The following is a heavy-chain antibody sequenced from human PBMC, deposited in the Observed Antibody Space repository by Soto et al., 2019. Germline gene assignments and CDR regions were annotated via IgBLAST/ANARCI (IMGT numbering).Heavy chain of an antibody. D-gene: IGHD3-3*01. CDR1: GYTFTSYG. CDR3: AREGLYYDFWSGYWNY. CDR2: ISAYNGNT. Sequence: ASVKVSCKASGYTFTSYGISWVRQAPGQGLEWMGWISAYNGNTNYAQKLQGRVTMTTDTSTSTAHMELRSLRSDDTAVYYCAREGLYYDFWSGYWNYWGQGTLVTVSS. J-gene: IGHJ4*02. V-gene: IGHV1-18*04.